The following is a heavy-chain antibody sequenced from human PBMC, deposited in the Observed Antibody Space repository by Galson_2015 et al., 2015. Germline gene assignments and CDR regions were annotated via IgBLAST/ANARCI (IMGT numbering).Heavy chain of an antibody. D-gene: IGHD4-17*01. CDR1: GFTFSSYE. Sequence: SLRLSCAASGFTFSSYEMNWVRQAPGKGLEWVSYINSSGITINYADSVKGRFTISRDNAKNSLYLQMNSLRAEDTAVYYCARGGGAVTDDAFDLWGQGTMVTVSS. V-gene: IGHV3-48*03. CDR2: INSSGITI. J-gene: IGHJ3*01. CDR3: ARGGGAVTDDAFDL.